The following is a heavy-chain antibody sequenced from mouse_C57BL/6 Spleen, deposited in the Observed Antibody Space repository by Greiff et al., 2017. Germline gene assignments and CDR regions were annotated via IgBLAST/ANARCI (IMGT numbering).Heavy chain of an antibody. CDR1: GYPFTSYW. D-gene: IGHD2-4*01. Sequence: VQLQQPGAELVKPGASVKLSCKASGYPFTSYWMHWVKQRPGQGLEWIGMIHPNSGNTNYNEKFKSKATLTVDKSSSTAYMQLSSLTSEDSAVYYCATIYYDYDGAYWGQGTLVTVSA. CDR2: IHPNSGNT. J-gene: IGHJ3*01. CDR3: ATIYYDYDGAY. V-gene: IGHV1-64*01.